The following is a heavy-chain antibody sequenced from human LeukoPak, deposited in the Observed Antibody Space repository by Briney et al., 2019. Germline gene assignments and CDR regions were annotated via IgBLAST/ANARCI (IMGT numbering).Heavy chain of an antibody. CDR3: ARDQFSGSLDY. CDR2: ISSSSSYI. D-gene: IGHD1-26*01. J-gene: IGHJ4*02. CDR1: GFTFSSYS. Sequence: KPGGSLLLSCAASGFTFSSYSMKCVRPAPGKGLEWVSSISSSSSYIYYADSVKGRFTISRDNAKNSLNLQMNSLRAEATAVYYCARDQFSGSLDYWGQGTLVTVPS. V-gene: IGHV3-21*01.